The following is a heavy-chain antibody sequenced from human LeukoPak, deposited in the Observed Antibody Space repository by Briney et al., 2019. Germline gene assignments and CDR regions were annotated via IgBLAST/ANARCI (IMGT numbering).Heavy chain of an antibody. CDR3: ARELPYCSGGSCYILFDAFDI. Sequence: SETLSLTCAVYGGSFSGYYWSWIRQPPGKGLEWIGEINHSGSTNYNPSLKSRVTISVDTSKNQFSLKLSSVTAADTAVYYCARELPYCSGGSCYILFDAFDIWGQGTMVTVSS. V-gene: IGHV4-34*01. D-gene: IGHD2-15*01. J-gene: IGHJ3*02. CDR2: INHSGST. CDR1: GGSFSGYY.